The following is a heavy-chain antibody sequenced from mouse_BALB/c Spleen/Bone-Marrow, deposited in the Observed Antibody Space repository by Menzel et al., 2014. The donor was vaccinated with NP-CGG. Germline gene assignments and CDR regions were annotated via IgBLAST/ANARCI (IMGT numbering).Heavy chain of an antibody. CDR2: INSNGGST. V-gene: IGHV5-6-3*01. Sequence: DVMLVESGGGLVQSGGSLKLSCAASGFTFSSYGMSWVRQTPDKRLELVATINSNGGSTYYPDSVKGRFTISRDNAKNTLYLQMSSLKSEDTAMYYCARVWYFDYWGQGTRRTVSS. CDR1: GFTFSSYG. CDR3: ARVWYFDY. J-gene: IGHJ2*03.